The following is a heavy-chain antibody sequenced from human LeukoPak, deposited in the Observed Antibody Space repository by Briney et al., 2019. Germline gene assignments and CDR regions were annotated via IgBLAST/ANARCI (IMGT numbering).Heavy chain of an antibody. V-gene: IGHV3-7*03. D-gene: IGHD3-16*01. Sequence: GSLILSCAASGFTFSSYWMNWARQAPGKGLEWVASINHNGNVNYYVDSVKGRFTTSRDNAKNSLYLQMSNLRAEDTAVYFCARGGGLDVWGQGATVTVSS. CDR3: ARGGGLDV. J-gene: IGHJ6*02. CDR1: GFTFSSYW. CDR2: INHNGNVN.